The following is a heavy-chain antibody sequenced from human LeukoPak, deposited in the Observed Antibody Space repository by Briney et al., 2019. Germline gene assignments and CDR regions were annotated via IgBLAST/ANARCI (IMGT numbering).Heavy chain of an antibody. CDR1: GFTFSSYA. CDR2: ISYDGSNK. J-gene: IGHJ4*02. V-gene: IGHV3-30-3*01. CDR3: ARERIQLYYFDY. D-gene: IGHD5-18*01. Sequence: GGSLRLSCAASGFTFSSYAVHWVRQAPGKGGEGVAVISYDGSNKYYADSVKGRFTISRDNSKNTLYLQMNSLRAEDTAVYYCARERIQLYYFDYWGQGTLVTVSP.